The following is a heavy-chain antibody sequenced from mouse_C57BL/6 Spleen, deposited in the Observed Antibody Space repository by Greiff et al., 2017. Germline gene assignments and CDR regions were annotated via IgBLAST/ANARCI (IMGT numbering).Heavy chain of an antibody. CDR3: ARRGYYGSGYAMDY. V-gene: IGHV1-55*01. CDR2: IYPGSGST. CDR1: GYTFTSYW. D-gene: IGHD1-1*01. Sequence: QVQLQQPGAELVKPGASVTMSCKASGYTFTSYWITWVKQRPGQGLAWIGDIYPGSGSTNYNAKFKSKATLTVATSSSTAYMQLSSLTSEDSAVDYCARRGYYGSGYAMDYWGQGTSVTVSS. J-gene: IGHJ4*01.